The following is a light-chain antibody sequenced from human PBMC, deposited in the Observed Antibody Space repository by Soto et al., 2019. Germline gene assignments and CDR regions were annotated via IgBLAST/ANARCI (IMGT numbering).Light chain of an antibody. CDR1: SSDVADYKY. J-gene: IGLJ2*01. CDR2: EVS. V-gene: IGLV2-14*01. CDR3: SSYTRGSTPYVV. Sequence: QSALTQPASVSGSPGQSITISCTGTSSDVADYKYVSWYQQHPGKAPKLMIYEVSDRPSGVSYRFSGSKSGNTASLTISGLQAEDEADYYCSSYTRGSTPYVVFGGGTKVTVL.